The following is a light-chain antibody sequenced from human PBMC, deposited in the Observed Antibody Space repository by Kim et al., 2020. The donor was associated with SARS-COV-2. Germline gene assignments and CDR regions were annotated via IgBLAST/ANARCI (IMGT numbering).Light chain of an antibody. CDR3: QSYDSSLSGVV. CDR1: SSNIGAGYD. V-gene: IGLV1-40*01. Sequence: QRVTISCTGSSSNIGAGYDVHWYQQRPGTAPKLLIYGNSNRPSGVPDRFSGSKSGTSASLAITGLQAEDEADYYCQSYDSSLSGVVFGGGTQLTVL. J-gene: IGLJ2*01. CDR2: GNS.